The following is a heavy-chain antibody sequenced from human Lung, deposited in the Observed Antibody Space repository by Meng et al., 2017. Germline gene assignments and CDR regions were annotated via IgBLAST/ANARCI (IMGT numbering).Heavy chain of an antibody. CDR1: GYNFPAYW. Sequence: VRVVRCGAGVKTPVASVKFSRKPSGYNFPAYWLHWVRRAPGQGLEWMGRIDPKSGDTHYAQRFQGRVTMTGDTSISTAYMELSGLRSDDTAMYYCARDEDISAAGKLFGDYWGQGTLVTVSS. CDR2: IDPKSGDT. V-gene: IGHV1-2*06. J-gene: IGHJ4*02. D-gene: IGHD6-13*01. CDR3: ARDEDISAAGKLFGDY.